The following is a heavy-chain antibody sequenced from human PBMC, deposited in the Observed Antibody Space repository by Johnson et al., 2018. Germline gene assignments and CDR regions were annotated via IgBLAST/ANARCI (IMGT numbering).Heavy chain of an antibody. D-gene: IGHD6-19*01. J-gene: IGHJ3*01. CDR1: GFRFRDYW. Sequence: VQLVESGGGLGQPGGSLRLSCAASGFRFRDYWMTWDRKAPGKGLEWVATIHKDESEKAYVDSVEGRFLTFRDNAENSLSLQMNNLTAADTAMYDCVKDVSEQWLAGGGNVFATWGQGTMVAVSS. CDR2: IHKDESEK. CDR3: VKDVSEQWLAGGGNVFAT. V-gene: IGHV3-7*01.